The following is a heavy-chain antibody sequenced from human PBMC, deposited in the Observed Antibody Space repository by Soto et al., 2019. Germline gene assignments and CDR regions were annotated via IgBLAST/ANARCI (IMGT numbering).Heavy chain of an antibody. CDR2: MNPNSGNT. J-gene: IGHJ5*02. V-gene: IGHV1-8*01. CDR3: ARGTLRYFDWLMAGHWFDP. D-gene: IGHD3-9*01. Sequence: GASVEVSCKGSGYTFTSYDINWVRQAPGQGVEWMGWMNPNSGNTGYAQKFQGRVTMTRNTSISTAYMELSSLRSEDTAVYYCARGTLRYFDWLMAGHWFDPWGQGTLVTVSS. CDR1: GYTFTSYD.